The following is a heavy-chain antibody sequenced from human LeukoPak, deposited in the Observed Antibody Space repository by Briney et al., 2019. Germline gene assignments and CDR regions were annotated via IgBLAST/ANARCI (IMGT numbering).Heavy chain of an antibody. J-gene: IGHJ4*02. CDR1: GFTFSSYA. D-gene: IGHD3-10*01. CDR2: ISYDGSNK. CDR3: ARDGSGSYPAYFDY. V-gene: IGHV3-30-3*01. Sequence: GGSLRLSCAASGFTFSSYAMHWVRQAPGKGLEWVAVISYDGSNKYYADSVKGRFTISRDNSKNTLYLQMNSLRAEDTAVYYCARDGSGSYPAYFDYWGQGTLVTVSS.